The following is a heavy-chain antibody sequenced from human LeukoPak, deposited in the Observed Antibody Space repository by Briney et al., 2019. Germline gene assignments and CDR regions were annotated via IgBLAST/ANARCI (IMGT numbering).Heavy chain of an antibody. Sequence: SETLSLTCTVSGTSISNYFWTWIRQSPGKGLEWIGDISYSGSTNYNPSLKSRVTVSIDTSKNQFSLKLGPVTAADTATYFCARVEDPRGGPCSDGSCYSFYFDHWGQGTLVTVSS. J-gene: IGHJ4*02. V-gene: IGHV4-59*01. D-gene: IGHD2-15*01. CDR3: ARVEDPRGGPCSDGSCYSFYFDH. CDR2: ISYSGST. CDR1: GTSISNYF.